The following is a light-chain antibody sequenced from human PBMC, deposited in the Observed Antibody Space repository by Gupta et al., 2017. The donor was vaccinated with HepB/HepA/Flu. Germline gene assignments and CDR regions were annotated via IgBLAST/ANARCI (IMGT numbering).Light chain of an antibody. V-gene: IGKV3-20*01. Sequence: IVLTQSPGTLSLSPGERATLSCRASQSVSSSYLAWYQQKPGQAPRLLMYGASSRATGIPDRFSGSGSGTDFTLTISRLAPEDFAVYYCQREGSSRKTFGQGTKVEIK. J-gene: IGKJ1*01. CDR3: QREGSSRKT. CDR1: QSVSSSY. CDR2: GAS.